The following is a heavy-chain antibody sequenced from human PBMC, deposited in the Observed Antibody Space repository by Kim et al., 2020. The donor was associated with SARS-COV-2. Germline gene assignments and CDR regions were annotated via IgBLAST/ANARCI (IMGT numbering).Heavy chain of an antibody. CDR1: GFTFSSYG. CDR3: ARDECPCPYCGGDCYPVY. CDR2: IWYDGSNK. Sequence: GGSLRLSCAASGFTFSSYGMHWVRQAPGKGLEWVAVIWYDGSNKYYADSVKGRFTISRDNSKNTLYLQMNSLRAEDTAVYYCARDECPCPYCGGDCYPVYWGQGTLVTVSS. D-gene: IGHD2-21*02. J-gene: IGHJ4*02. V-gene: IGHV3-33*08.